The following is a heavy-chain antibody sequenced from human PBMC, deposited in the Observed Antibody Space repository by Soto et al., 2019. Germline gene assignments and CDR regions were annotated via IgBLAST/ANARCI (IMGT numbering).Heavy chain of an antibody. CDR2: TYHGEST. J-gene: IGHJ6*02. V-gene: IGHV4-4*02. CDR1: GASIRSSNW. CDR3: ARREVVIGHYYGLDV. D-gene: IGHD3-22*01. Sequence: QVQLQESGPGLVKPSGTLSLTCAVSGASIRSSNWWSWVRQPPGKGLEWIGETYHGESTNYNPSLRSRVSISVDNSKNQFSLHLRSVTAADTAVYYCARREVVIGHYYGLDVWGQGTTVTVSS.